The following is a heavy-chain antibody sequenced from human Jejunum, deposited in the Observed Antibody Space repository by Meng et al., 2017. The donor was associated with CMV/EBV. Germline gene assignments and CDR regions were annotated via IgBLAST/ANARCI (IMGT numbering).Heavy chain of an antibody. CDR3: ARTVGYTYGLGN. D-gene: IGHD5-18*01. CDR1: GFTVSSNY. V-gene: IGHV3-53*01. Sequence: EVQLVEVGGALIQPGGSLSLSCAASGFTVSSNYMSWVRQAPGKGLEWVSHIYADGSTYYADSVKGQFTISRDNPKNTLYLQMNTLRAEDTAVFYCARTVGYTYGLGNWGQGTLVTVSS. J-gene: IGHJ4*02. CDR2: IYADGST.